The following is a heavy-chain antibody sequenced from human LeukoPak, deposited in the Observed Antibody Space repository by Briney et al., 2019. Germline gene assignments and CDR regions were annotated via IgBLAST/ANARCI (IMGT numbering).Heavy chain of an antibody. CDR2: IGASGGST. V-gene: IGHV3-23*01. Sequence: PGGSLRLSCATSGFTFSSYAMSWVRQAPGKGLEWVSGIGASGGSTYYADSVKGRFTISRDNSKNTLYLQMNSLRAEDTAVYYCAKPRPSYSSSWYDHWGQGTLVTVSS. CDR3: AKPRPSYSSSWYDH. J-gene: IGHJ5*02. D-gene: IGHD6-13*01. CDR1: GFTFSSYA.